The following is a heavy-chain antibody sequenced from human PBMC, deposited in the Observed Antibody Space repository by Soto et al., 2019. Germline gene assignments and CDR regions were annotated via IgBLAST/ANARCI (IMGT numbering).Heavy chain of an antibody. CDR2: INHSGST. CDR3: ARAPIGGYGGKVLGY. J-gene: IGHJ4*02. V-gene: IGHV4-34*01. Sequence: SETLSLTCAVYGGSFSGYYWSWIRQPPGKGLEWIGEINHSGSTNYNPSLKSRVTISVDTSKNQFSLKLSSVTAADTAVYYCARAPIGGYGGKVLGYWGQGTLVTVSS. CDR1: GGSFSGYY. D-gene: IGHD3-16*01.